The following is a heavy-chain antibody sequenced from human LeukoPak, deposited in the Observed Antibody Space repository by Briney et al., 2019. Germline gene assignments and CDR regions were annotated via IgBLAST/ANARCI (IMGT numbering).Heavy chain of an antibody. J-gene: IGHJ4*02. V-gene: IGHV3-30-3*01. Sequence: GGSLRLSCAASGFTFSSYAIHWVRQAPGKGLEWVAFLSYDGSNKYYADSVKGRFTISRDNSKNTLYLQMNSLRAEDTAVYYCAKADSSGWYGAYFDYWGQGTLVTVSS. CDR3: AKADSSGWYGAYFDY. D-gene: IGHD6-19*01. CDR2: LSYDGSNK. CDR1: GFTFSSYA.